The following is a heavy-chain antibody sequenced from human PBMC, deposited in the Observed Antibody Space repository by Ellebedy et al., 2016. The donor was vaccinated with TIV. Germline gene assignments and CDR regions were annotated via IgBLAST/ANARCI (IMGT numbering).Heavy chain of an antibody. CDR2: INHSGST. CDR3: ARAFPYSSGWAFDY. CDR1: GGSFSGYY. V-gene: IGHV4-34*01. D-gene: IGHD6-19*01. J-gene: IGHJ4*02. Sequence: MPSETLSLTCAVYGGSFSGYYWSWIRQPQGKGLEWIGEINHSGSTSYKPSLKSRVSISVDTSSNQFSLKLYSVTAADTAVYYCARAFPYSSGWAFDYWGQGTLITVSS.